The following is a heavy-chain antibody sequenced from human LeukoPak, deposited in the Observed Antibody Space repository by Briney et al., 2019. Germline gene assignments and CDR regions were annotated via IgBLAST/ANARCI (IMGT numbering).Heavy chain of an antibody. J-gene: IGHJ4*02. D-gene: IGHD3-3*01. CDR1: GFPFSNYW. Sequence: GGSLRLSCAASGFPFSNYWMHWVRQAPGKGLVWASRMNSDGSSTSYADSVKGRFTISRDNAKNTLYLQMNSLRAEDTAVYYCAKDRGYDFWSGYYLDYWGQGTLVTVSS. CDR2: MNSDGSST. V-gene: IGHV3-74*01. CDR3: AKDRGYDFWSGYYLDY.